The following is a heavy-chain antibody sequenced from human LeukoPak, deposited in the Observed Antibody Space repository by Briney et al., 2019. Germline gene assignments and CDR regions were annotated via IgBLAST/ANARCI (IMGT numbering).Heavy chain of an antibody. CDR2: IYHSGST. V-gene: IGHV4-38-2*02. D-gene: IGHD3-22*01. J-gene: IGHJ4*02. CDR1: GYSISSGYY. CDR3: ARDRAYYSSAYHHVHFDY. Sequence: SETLSLTCAVSGYSISSGYYWGWIRQSPGKGLEWIGSIYHSGSTYYNASLKSRVTISVDTSKNQFSLKLSSVTAADAAVYYCARDRAYYSSAYHHVHFDYWGQGTLVTVSS.